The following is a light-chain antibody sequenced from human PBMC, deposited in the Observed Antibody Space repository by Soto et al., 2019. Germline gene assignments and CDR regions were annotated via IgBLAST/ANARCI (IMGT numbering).Light chain of an antibody. Sequence: QSALTQPASVSGSPGQSITISCTGTSSDVGGYNYVSWHQQHPGKAPKLMIFEVRYRPSGVSDRFSGSKSGNTASLTISGLQADDEADYYCSSNTRSSLYVFGTGTKLTGL. CDR1: SSDVGGYNY. V-gene: IGLV2-14*01. CDR2: EVR. J-gene: IGLJ1*01. CDR3: SSNTRSSLYV.